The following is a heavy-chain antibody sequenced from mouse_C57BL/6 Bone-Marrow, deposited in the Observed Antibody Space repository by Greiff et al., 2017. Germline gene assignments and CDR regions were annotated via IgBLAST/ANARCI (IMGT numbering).Heavy chain of an antibody. D-gene: IGHD4-1*01. CDR1: GYAFSSYW. Sequence: VQLQQSGAELVKPGASVKISCKASGYAFSSYWMTWVKQRPGQGLEWIGQIYPGDGDTNYNGKFKGKATLTADKSSSPACMQRRSLASEDSAVYFCAREGLGTWVAYWGQGTLVTVSA. J-gene: IGHJ3*01. CDR3: AREGLGTWVAY. CDR2: IYPGDGDT. V-gene: IGHV1-80*01.